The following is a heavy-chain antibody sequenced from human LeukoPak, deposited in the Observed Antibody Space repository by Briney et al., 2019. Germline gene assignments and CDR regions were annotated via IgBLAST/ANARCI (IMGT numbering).Heavy chain of an antibody. D-gene: IGHD3-9*01. CDR3: ARKTAYEILTGYSDYYGMDV. J-gene: IGHJ6*02. Sequence: SETLSLTCTVSGGSISSYYWSWIRQPPGKGLEWIGYIYYSGSTNYNPSLKSRVTISVDTSKNQFSLKLSSVTAADTAVYYCARKTAYEILTGYSDYYGMDVWGQGTTVTVSS. V-gene: IGHV4-59*01. CDR1: GGSISSYY. CDR2: IYYSGST.